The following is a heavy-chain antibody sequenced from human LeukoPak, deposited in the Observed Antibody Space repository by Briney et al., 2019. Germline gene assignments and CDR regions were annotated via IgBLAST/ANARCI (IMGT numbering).Heavy chain of an antibody. J-gene: IGHJ1*01. CDR2: IIPIFGTA. Sequence: SVKVSCKASGGTFSSYAIGWVRQAPGQGLEWMGGIIPIFGTANYAQKFQGRVTITADESTSTAYMELSSLRSEDTAVYYCAGPRAVAGFAEYFQHWGQGTLVTVSS. V-gene: IGHV1-69*01. D-gene: IGHD6-19*01. CDR3: AGPRAVAGFAEYFQH. CDR1: GGTFSSYA.